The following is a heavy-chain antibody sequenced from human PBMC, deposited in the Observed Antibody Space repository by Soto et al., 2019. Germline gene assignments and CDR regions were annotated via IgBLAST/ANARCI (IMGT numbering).Heavy chain of an antibody. J-gene: IGHJ3*02. CDR1: GGSISSYY. CDR2: IYYSGST. D-gene: IGHD1-26*01. CDR3: ARDGSAHAFDI. Sequence: SETLSLTCTVSGGSISSYYWSWIRQPPGKGLEWIGYIYYSGSTNYNPSLKSRVTISVDTSKNQFSLKLSSVTAADTAVYYCARDGSAHAFDIWGQGTMVTVSS. V-gene: IGHV4-59*01.